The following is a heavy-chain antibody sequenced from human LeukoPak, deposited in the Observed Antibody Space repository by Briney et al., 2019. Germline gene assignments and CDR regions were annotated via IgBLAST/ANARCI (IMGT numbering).Heavy chain of an antibody. CDR3: ARKGYGDYNRNFHY. V-gene: IGHV4-39*07. Sequence: SETLSLTCTVSGGSISSSSYYWGWIRQPPGKGLEWIGEIYHSGSTNYNPSLKSRVTISVDKSKNQFSLKLSSVTAADTAVYYCARKGYGDYNRNFHYWGQGTLVTVSS. CDR2: IYHSGST. CDR1: GGSISSSSYY. D-gene: IGHD4-17*01. J-gene: IGHJ4*02.